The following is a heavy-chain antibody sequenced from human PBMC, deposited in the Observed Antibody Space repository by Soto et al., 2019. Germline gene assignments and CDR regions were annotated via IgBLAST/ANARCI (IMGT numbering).Heavy chain of an antibody. D-gene: IGHD2-21*02. J-gene: IGHJ3*02. Sequence: QVQLVQSGVEVKKPGASVKVSCKASGYTFTSYGVSWVRQAPGQGLEWMGWSSAYKGETNYAQKLRGRVTMTTDTFTNTVYMELRSLRSDDTAVYYCARDILDCGGDCYDDTFDIWGQGTMVTVSS. CDR3: ARDILDCGGDCYDDTFDI. CDR2: SSAYKGET. CDR1: GYTFTSYG. V-gene: IGHV1-18*01.